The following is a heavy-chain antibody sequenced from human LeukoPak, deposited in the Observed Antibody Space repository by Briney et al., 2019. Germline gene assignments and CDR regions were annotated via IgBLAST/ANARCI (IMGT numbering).Heavy chain of an antibody. V-gene: IGHV3-11*06. CDR3: VKDNPLDY. CDR1: GFTFTDSY. Sequence: SLRLSCAASGFTFTDSYMTGGRQAPGERLEWLSYISGSGDDTNYADSVRGRFTISRDNAKNSLYLQMNSLRAEDTAVYYCVKDNPLDYWGQGTLVIVSS. J-gene: IGHJ4*02. CDR2: ISGSGDDT. D-gene: IGHD1-14*01.